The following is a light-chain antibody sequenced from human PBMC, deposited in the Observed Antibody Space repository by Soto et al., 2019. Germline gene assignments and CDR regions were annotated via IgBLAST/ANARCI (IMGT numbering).Light chain of an antibody. CDR1: GSDVGGYNY. CDR2: DVS. J-gene: IGLJ2*01. Sequence: QSVLTQPASVSGSPGQSITISCTGTGSDVGGYNYVSWYQQHRGKAPKVMIYDVSNRPSGVSNRFSGSKSGNTASLTISGLQAEDESDYYCSSYTSASTPLVFGGGTKLTVL. V-gene: IGLV2-14*01. CDR3: SSYTSASTPLV.